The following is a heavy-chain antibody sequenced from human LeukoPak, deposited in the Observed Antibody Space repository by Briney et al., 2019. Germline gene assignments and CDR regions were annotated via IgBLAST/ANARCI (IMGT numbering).Heavy chain of an antibody. J-gene: IGHJ3*02. V-gene: IGHV1-2*02. D-gene: IGHD4-23*01. CDR1: GYTFTAYY. CDR3: ARPQDHGGNVENFNI. Sequence: ASVKVSCKASGYTFTAYYIHWVRQAPGQGLKWMGWINPNSGGTNYALKFRGRVTMTRDTSIGTASMELSRLISDDTAVYYCARPQDHGGNVENFNIWGQGTMVTVSS. CDR2: INPNSGGT.